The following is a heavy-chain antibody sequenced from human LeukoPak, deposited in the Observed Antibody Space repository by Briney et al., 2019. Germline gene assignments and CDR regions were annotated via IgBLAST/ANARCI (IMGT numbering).Heavy chain of an antibody. J-gene: IGHJ4*02. V-gene: IGHV3-23*01. CDR2: ISASGGST. D-gene: IGHD3-10*01. CDR1: GFTFSSYA. CDR3: AKAPGGSGSSSFDC. Sequence: GGSLRLSCAASGFTFSSYAMHWVRQAPGKGLEWVSAISASGGSTYYADSVQGRLTISRDNSKNTLYLQMNSLRAEDTAIYYCAKAPGGSGSSSFDCWGQGTLVTVSS.